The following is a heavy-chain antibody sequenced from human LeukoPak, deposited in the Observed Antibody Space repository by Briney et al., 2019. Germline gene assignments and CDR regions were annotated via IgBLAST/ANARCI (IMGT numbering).Heavy chain of an antibody. D-gene: IGHD3-10*01. Sequence: GASVKVSCKASGGTLSSYAISWVRQAPGQGLEWMGGIIPIFGTANYAQKFQGRVTITADESTSTAYMELSSLRSEDTAVYYCARDLGDGARGVNGGYFDYWGQGTLVTVSS. CDR3: ARDLGDGARGVNGGYFDY. J-gene: IGHJ4*02. CDR1: GGTLSSYA. CDR2: IIPIFGTA. V-gene: IGHV1-69*13.